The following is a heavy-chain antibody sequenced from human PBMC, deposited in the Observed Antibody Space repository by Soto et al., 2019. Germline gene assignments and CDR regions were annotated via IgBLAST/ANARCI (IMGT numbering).Heavy chain of an antibody. J-gene: IGHJ4*02. Sequence: EVQLVESGGGLVQPGGSLGLSCAASGFTFNSYEMNWVRQAPGKGLEWVSYISSSGNTIYYADSVKGRFTISRDNAKNSLYVQLNSLRAEDTAVYYCAREDTRKAWAFDFWGQGTLVTVSS. CDR3: AREDTRKAWAFDF. D-gene: IGHD5-18*01. CDR1: GFTFNSYE. CDR2: ISSSGNTI. V-gene: IGHV3-48*03.